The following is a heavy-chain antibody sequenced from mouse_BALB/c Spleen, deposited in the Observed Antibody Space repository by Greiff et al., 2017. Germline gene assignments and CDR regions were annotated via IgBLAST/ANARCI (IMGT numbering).Heavy chain of an antibody. D-gene: IGHD1-1*01. CDR3: ARVGHYGSSYDAY. CDR2: INPYNDGT. V-gene: IGHV1-14*01. Sequence: VQLKQSGPELVKPGASVKMSCKASGYTFTSYVMHWVKQKPGQGLEWIGYINPYNDGTKYNEKFKGKATLTSDKSSSTAYMELSSLTSEDSAVYYCARVGHYGSSYDAYWGQGTLVTVSA. J-gene: IGHJ3*01. CDR1: GYTFTSYV.